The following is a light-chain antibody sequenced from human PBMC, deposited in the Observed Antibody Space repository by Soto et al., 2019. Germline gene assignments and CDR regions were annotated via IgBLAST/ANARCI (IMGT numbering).Light chain of an antibody. CDR2: GAS. CDR1: HSVNSI. Sequence: VLTQSPDTLSVSLGEKATLSCRDSHSVNSILAWYQQKPGQAPRLLVYGASTRATGMPARFSGSGSGTEFTLSISSLQSEDFAIYYCQQYFNWWTFGQGTMVDIK. J-gene: IGKJ1*01. V-gene: IGKV3-15*01. CDR3: QQYFNWWT.